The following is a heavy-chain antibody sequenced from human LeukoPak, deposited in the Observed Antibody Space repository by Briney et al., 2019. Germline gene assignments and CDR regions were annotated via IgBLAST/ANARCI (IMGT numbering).Heavy chain of an antibody. J-gene: IGHJ4*02. V-gene: IGHV3-7*05. Sequence: GGSLRLSCATSGFTFSNYWMSWVRQAPGKGLEWVANIKQDGSEKYYVDSVKGRFTISRDNAKNSLYLQMYSLRAEDTAVYYCARDSSPGYYDYVWGTYPRYWGQGTLVTVSS. CDR3: ARDSSPGYYDYVWGTYPRY. CDR2: IKQDGSEK. CDR1: GFTFSNYW. D-gene: IGHD3-16*02.